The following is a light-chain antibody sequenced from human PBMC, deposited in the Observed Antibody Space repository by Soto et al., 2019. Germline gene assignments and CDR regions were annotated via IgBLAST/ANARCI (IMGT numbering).Light chain of an antibody. CDR2: DVS. CDR1: SADVGAYDY. CDR3: SSYTRSSFVV. V-gene: IGLV2-14*03. Sequence: QSALTQAASVSGSPGQSITISCTGTSADVGAYDYVSWYQHHPGKAPKVMIYDVSNRPSGVSNRFSGSKSGNTASLTISGLQAEDEADYYCSSYTRSSFVVFGGGTKVTVL. J-gene: IGLJ2*01.